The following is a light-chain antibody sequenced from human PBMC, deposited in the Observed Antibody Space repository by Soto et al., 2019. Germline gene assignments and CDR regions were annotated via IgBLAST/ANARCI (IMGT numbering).Light chain of an antibody. CDR1: QGVTSNY. Sequence: EIVLTQSPGTLSLSPGERVTLSCRASQGVTSNYLAWYQQRPGQAPRLLIYDASNRATGIPDRFSGGGSGRDFPLTISRLEPEDFAMYYCQQYGSSSPTTFGQGTRLEIE. CDR2: DAS. V-gene: IGKV3-20*01. CDR3: QQYGSSSPTT. J-gene: IGKJ5*01.